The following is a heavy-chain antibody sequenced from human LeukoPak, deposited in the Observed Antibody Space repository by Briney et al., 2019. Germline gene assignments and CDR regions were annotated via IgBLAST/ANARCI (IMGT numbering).Heavy chain of an antibody. CDR2: INHSGST. CDR1: GGSFSGYY. D-gene: IGHD5-24*01. J-gene: IGHJ4*02. V-gene: IGHV4-34*01. Sequence: SETLSLTCAVYGGSFSGYYWSWIRQPPGKGLEWIGEINHSGSTNYNPSLKSRVTISVDMSQSQFSLKLTSVTAADTAVYYCATEEGYNAYWGQGILVTVSS. CDR3: ATEEGYNAY.